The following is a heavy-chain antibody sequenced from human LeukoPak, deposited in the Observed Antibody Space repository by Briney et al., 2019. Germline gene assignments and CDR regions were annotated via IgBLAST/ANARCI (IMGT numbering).Heavy chain of an antibody. J-gene: IGHJ6*04. CDR2: INSDGSST. CDR3: AELGITMIGGV. D-gene: IGHD3-10*02. V-gene: IGHV3-74*01. CDR1: EFTLRSSW. Sequence: GGSLSPPCAASEFTLRSSWWTWFRKPPGKGLLWVSRINSDGSSTSYADSVKGRFTISRDNAKNTLYLQMNSLRAEDTAVYYCAELGITMIGGVWGKGTTVTISS.